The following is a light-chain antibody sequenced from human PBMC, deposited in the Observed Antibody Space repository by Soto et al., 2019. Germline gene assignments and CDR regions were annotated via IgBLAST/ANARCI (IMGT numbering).Light chain of an antibody. Sequence: EIVLTQSPGTLSLSLGERATLSCRASQTVSSTYLAWYQQKPGQSPRLLMYDASNRATGIPDRFSGSGSGTDFTLTISRLEPEDSAVYYCQQYGSSSWTFGQGTKVEIK. J-gene: IGKJ1*01. CDR3: QQYGSSSWT. V-gene: IGKV3-20*01. CDR1: QTVSSTY. CDR2: DAS.